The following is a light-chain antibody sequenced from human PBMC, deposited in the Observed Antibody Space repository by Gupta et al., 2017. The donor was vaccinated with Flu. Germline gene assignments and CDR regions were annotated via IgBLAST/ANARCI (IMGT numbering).Light chain of an antibody. CDR1: SSDFGKYNL. CDR2: EVT. J-gene: IGLJ2*01. CDR3: CSYVGGTTLG. V-gene: IGLV2-23*02. Sequence: QSALTQPASVSGSPGQSITISCTGTSSDFGKYNLVSWYRQHPGKAPKVIIYEVTKRPPGISNRFSGSKSGNVASLTISELQAEDEAEYYCCSYVGGTTLGLGGGTKLTVL.